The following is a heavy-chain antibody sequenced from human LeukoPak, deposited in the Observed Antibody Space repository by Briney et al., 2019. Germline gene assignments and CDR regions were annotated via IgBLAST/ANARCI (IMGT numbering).Heavy chain of an antibody. CDR1: GGSISSGGYS. CDR3: ARERRYQLLPDAFDI. CDR2: IYHSGST. Sequence: PSETLSLTCAVSGGSISSGGYSWSWIRQPPGKGLEWIGYIYHSGSTYYNPSLKSRVTISVDRSKNQFSLKLSSVTAADTAVYYCARERRYQLLPDAFDIWGQGTMVTVSS. J-gene: IGHJ3*02. D-gene: IGHD2-2*01. V-gene: IGHV4-30-2*01.